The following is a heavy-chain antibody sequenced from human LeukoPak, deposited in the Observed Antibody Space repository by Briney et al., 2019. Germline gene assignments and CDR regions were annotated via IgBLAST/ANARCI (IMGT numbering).Heavy chain of an antibody. CDR1: GGSISSDSYY. V-gene: IGHV4-61*02. Sequence: PSETLSLTCTVSGGSISSDSYYWNWIRQPAGKGLEWIGRIYTSGSTNYNPSLKSRVTISLDTSKNQFSLKLSSVTAADTAVYYCANSIDFDYGDYYFDYWGQGALVTISS. CDR3: ANSIDFDYGDYYFDY. D-gene: IGHD4-17*01. J-gene: IGHJ4*02. CDR2: IYTSGST.